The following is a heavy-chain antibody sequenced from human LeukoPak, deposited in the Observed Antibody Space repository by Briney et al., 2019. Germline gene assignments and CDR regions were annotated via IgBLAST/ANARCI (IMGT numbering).Heavy chain of an antibody. J-gene: IGHJ5*02. CDR1: GFTFSNAW. CDR2: IKRTTDGGAT. Sequence: GGSLRLSCAGSGFTFSNAWMTWVRQAPGKGLEWVGRIKRTTDGGATEYAAAAKGRFTISRDDSTKTLYLQVNSLQTGDTAIYYCATDLLDHWGQGTLVTVSS. V-gene: IGHV3-15*01. CDR3: ATDLLDH.